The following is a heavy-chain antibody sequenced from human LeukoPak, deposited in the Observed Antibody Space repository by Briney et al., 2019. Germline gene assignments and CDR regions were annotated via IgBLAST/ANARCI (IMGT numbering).Heavy chain of an antibody. V-gene: IGHV4-39*07. CDR2: IYYSGST. Sequence: SETLSLTCTVSGGSISSSSYYWGWIRQPPGKGLEWIGSIYYSGSTNYNPSLKSRVTISVDTSKNQFSLKLSSVTAADTAVYYCARGSECGGDCSNPLAYYYYGMDVWGQGTTVTVSS. CDR1: GGSISSSSYY. J-gene: IGHJ6*02. CDR3: ARGSECGGDCSNPLAYYYYGMDV. D-gene: IGHD2-21*02.